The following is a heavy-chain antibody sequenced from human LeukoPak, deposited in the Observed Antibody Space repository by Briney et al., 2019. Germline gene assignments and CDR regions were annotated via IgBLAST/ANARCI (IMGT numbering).Heavy chain of an antibody. Sequence: GGSLRLSCAASGFTFSSYAMHWVRQAPGKGLEYVSAISSNGGSTYYANSVKGRFTISRDNSKNTLYLQMGSLRAEDMAVYYCARGGGAFDIWGQGTMVTVSS. J-gene: IGHJ3*02. CDR1: GFTFSSYA. CDR3: ARGGGAFDI. D-gene: IGHD2-15*01. CDR2: ISSNGGST. V-gene: IGHV3-64*01.